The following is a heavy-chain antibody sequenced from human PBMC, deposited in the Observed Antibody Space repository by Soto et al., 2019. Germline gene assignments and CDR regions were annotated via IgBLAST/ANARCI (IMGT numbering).Heavy chain of an antibody. D-gene: IGHD2-8*01. CDR1: GFTFSSYT. CDR3: ARKGVSYLDS. V-gene: IGHV3-21*06. J-gene: IGHJ4*02. Sequence: LRLSCAASGFTFSSYTMTWVRQAPGKGLEWVSFISSRSGSHISYADSVKGRFTISRDNAKNSVSLQMNSLRVEDTAVYYCARKGVSYLDSWGQGALVTVSS. CDR2: ISSRSGSHI.